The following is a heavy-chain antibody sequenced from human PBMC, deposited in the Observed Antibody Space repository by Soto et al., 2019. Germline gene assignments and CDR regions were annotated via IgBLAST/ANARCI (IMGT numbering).Heavy chain of an antibody. CDR2: INHSGST. Sequence: SETLSLTCAVYGGSFSGYYWSWIRQPPGKGLEWIGEINHSGSTNYNPSLKSRVTISVDTSKNQFSLKLSSVTAADTAVYYCARRDKRSTPPFDWFDPWGQGTLVTVSS. CDR3: ARRDKRSTPPFDWFDP. D-gene: IGHD2-2*01. CDR1: GGSFSGYY. V-gene: IGHV4-34*01. J-gene: IGHJ5*02.